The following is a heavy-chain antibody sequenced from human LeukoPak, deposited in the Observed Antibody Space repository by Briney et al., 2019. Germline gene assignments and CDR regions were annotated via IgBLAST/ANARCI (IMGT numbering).Heavy chain of an antibody. Sequence: GGSLRLSCAAYGFTFSDYYMTWIRQAPGKGLEWVSYISSSGSNIYYADSVKGRFTISRDNAKNSLYLQMNSLRAADTAVYYCASGYSYKFMDVWGKGTTVTVSS. CDR3: ASGYSYKFMDV. J-gene: IGHJ6*03. CDR2: ISSSGSNI. CDR1: GFTFSDYY. V-gene: IGHV3-11*04. D-gene: IGHD5-18*01.